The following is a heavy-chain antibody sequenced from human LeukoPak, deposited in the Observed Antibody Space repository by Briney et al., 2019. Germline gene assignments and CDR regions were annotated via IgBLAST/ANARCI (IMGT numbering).Heavy chain of an antibody. CDR3: ARGVVGATLFDY. CDR2: IYYSGST. CDR1: GGSISSYY. Sequence: TSETLSLTCTVSGGSISSYYWSWIRQPPGKGLEWIGYIYYSGSTNYNPSLKSRVTISVDTSKNQFSLKLSSVTAADTAVYYCARGVVGATLFDYWGQGTLVTVSS. J-gene: IGHJ4*02. D-gene: IGHD1-26*01. V-gene: IGHV4-59*01.